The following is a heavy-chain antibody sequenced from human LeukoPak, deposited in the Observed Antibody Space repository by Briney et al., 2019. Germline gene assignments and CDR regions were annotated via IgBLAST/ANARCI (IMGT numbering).Heavy chain of an antibody. Sequence: GASVKVSCKAPGYTFTGYYMHWVRQAPGQGLEWMGWINPNSGGTNYAQKFQGWVTMTRDTSISTAYMELSRLRSDDTAVYYCARAYSSGWYSYYFDYWGQGTLVTVSS. D-gene: IGHD6-19*01. CDR2: INPNSGGT. CDR3: ARAYSSGWYSYYFDY. J-gene: IGHJ4*02. CDR1: GYTFTGYY. V-gene: IGHV1-2*04.